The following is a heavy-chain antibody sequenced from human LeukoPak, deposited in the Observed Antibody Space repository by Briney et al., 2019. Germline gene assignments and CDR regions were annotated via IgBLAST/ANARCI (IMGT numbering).Heavy chain of an antibody. J-gene: IGHJ4*02. CDR3: AREKQQQLTPWLDY. D-gene: IGHD6-13*01. Sequence: NSSETLSLTCAVYGGSFSGYYWNWIRQPPGKGLEWIGEINHTGSTNYNPSLKSRVTISVDTSKNQFSLKLISLTAADTAVYYCAREKQQQLTPWLDYWGQGTLVTVSS. V-gene: IGHV4-34*01. CDR2: INHTGST. CDR1: GGSFSGYY.